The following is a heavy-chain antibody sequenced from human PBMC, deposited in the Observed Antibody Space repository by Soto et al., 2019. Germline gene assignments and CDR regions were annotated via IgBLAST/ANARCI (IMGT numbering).Heavy chain of an antibody. CDR1: GASISNFY. J-gene: IGHJ4*02. CDR3: AKGGTYYFDS. Sequence: SETLSLTCSVSGASISNFYWSWIRQSAGKGLEWIGRLYTRGTTGYNPSLKSRVTMSIDTSKNRVSLSLTSVTAADTAVYYCAKGGTYYFDSWGQGSVVTVSS. V-gene: IGHV4-4*07. D-gene: IGHD3-16*01. CDR2: LYTRGTT.